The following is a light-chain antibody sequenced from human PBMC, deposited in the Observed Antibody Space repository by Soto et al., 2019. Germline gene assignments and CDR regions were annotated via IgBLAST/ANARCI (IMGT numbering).Light chain of an antibody. J-gene: IGLJ1*01. CDR3: SSYTSSSPLV. Sequence: QSALTQPASVSGSPGQSITISCTGTSSDVGGYNYVSWYQHHPGKAPKLMIYEVSNRPSGVSNRFSGSKSGNTASLTISGLQAEDEADYYFSSYTSSSPLVFGTGTKLTVL. CDR1: SSDVGGYNY. V-gene: IGLV2-14*01. CDR2: EVS.